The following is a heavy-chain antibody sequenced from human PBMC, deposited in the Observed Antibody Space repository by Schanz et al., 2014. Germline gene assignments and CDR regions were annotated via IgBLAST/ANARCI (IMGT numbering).Heavy chain of an antibody. J-gene: IGHJ4*02. CDR1: GFAFRSYA. Sequence: AQLVESGGGVVQPGRSLRLSCAASGFAFRSYAMHWVRQAPGKGLEWVSRMIGSGSSVFYADSVKGRFIISRDNSKNTLYLQVNSLRAEDTAVYYCAKHVRSLTGNDYWGQGTLVTVSS. CDR2: MIGSGSSV. D-gene: IGHD3-9*01. CDR3: AKHVRSLTGNDY. V-gene: IGHV3-23*04.